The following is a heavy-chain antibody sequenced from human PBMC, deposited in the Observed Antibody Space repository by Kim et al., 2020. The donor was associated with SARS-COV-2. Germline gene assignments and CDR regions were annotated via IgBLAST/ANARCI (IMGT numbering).Heavy chain of an antibody. CDR1: GGSFSGYY. D-gene: IGHD3-16*01. J-gene: IGHJ5*02. Sequence: SETLSLTCAVYGGSFSGYYWSWIRQPPGKGLEWIGEINHSGSTNYNPSLKSRVTISVDTSKNQFSLKLSSVTAADTAVYYCARVRSPGLRWFDPWGQGTLVTVSS. V-gene: IGHV4-34*01. CDR3: ARVRSPGLRWFDP. CDR2: INHSGST.